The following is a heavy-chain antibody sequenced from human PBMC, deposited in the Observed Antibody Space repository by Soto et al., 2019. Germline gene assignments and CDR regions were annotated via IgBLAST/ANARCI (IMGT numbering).Heavy chain of an antibody. CDR3: ARESSTMIVVAPDAFDI. V-gene: IGHV3-21*01. J-gene: IGHJ3*02. CDR2: ISSSSSYI. Sequence: VGSLRLSCAASGFTFSSYSMNWVRQAPGKGLEWVSSISSSSSYIYYADSVKGRFTISRDNAKNSLYLQMNSLRAEDTAVYYCARESSTMIVVAPDAFDIWGQGTMVTVSS. D-gene: IGHD3-22*01. CDR1: GFTFSSYS.